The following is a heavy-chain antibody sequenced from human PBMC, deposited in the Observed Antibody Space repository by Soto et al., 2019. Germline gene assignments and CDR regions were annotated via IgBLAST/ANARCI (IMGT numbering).Heavy chain of an antibody. CDR3: ARGSARGVIKSSSGTDYYYYGMDV. Sequence: QVQLVQSGAEVKKPGSSVKVSCKASGGTFSSYAISWVRQAPGQGLEWMGGIIPIFGTANYAQKFQGRVTITADESTSTAYMELSSLRSEDTAVYYCARGSARGVIKSSSGTDYYYYGMDVWGQGTTVTVSS. CDR2: IIPIFGTA. D-gene: IGHD3-10*01. CDR1: GGTFSSYA. V-gene: IGHV1-69*01. J-gene: IGHJ6*02.